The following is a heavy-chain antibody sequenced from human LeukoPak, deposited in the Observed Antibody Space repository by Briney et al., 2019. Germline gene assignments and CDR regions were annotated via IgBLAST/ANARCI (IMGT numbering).Heavy chain of an antibody. Sequence: ASVTVSYKASGGTFNNYAISWVRQAPGQGLAWMGGIIPIFGTANYAQKFQGRVTITTDESTSTAYMELSSLSSEDTAVYYCARVSHCSSTSCYLFDYWGQGTLVTVSS. CDR1: GGTFNNYA. J-gene: IGHJ4*02. CDR2: IIPIFGTA. CDR3: ARVSHCSSTSCYLFDY. D-gene: IGHD2-2*01. V-gene: IGHV1-69*05.